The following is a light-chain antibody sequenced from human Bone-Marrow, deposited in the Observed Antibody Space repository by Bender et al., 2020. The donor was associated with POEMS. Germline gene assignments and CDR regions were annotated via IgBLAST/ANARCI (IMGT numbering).Light chain of an antibody. CDR1: SSDVGSYNL. Sequence: QSALTQPASVSGSPGQSITISCTGTSSDVGSYNLVSWYQHHPGTAPRLMIFDVTNRPSGVSPRFSGSKSGNTASLTISGLQAEDEGDYFCCSYAGSSTYVVFGGGTKLTVL. J-gene: IGLJ2*01. CDR2: DVT. CDR3: CSYAGSSTYVV. V-gene: IGLV2-23*02.